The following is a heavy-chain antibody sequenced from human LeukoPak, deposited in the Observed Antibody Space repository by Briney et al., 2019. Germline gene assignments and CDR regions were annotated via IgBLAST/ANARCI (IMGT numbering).Heavy chain of an antibody. CDR3: ARGYGGNPGPYYYYYMDV. Sequence: GGSLRLSCAASGFTSSSYGMSWVRQASGKGLEWVANIKQDGSEKYYVDSVKGRFTISRDNAKNSLYLQMNSLRAEDTAVYYCARGYGGNPGPYYYYYMDVWGKGTTVTISS. D-gene: IGHD4-23*01. V-gene: IGHV3-7*04. CDR1: GFTSSSYG. J-gene: IGHJ6*03. CDR2: IKQDGSEK.